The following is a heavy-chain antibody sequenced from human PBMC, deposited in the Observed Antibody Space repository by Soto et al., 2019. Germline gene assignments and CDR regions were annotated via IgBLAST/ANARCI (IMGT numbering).Heavy chain of an antibody. Sequence: ASVTVSCKASGYTFTSYAIHWVRQAPGQRLEWMGWINAGNGNTKYSQKFQGRVTITRDTSASTAYMELSSLRAEDTAVYYCARDPALGYDFWSGYPNWFDPWGQGTLVTVSS. CDR1: GYTFTSYA. CDR2: INAGNGNT. J-gene: IGHJ5*02. D-gene: IGHD3-3*01. CDR3: ARDPALGYDFWSGYPNWFDP. V-gene: IGHV1-3*01.